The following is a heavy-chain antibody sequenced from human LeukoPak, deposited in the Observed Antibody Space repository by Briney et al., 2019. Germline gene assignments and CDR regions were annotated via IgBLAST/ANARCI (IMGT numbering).Heavy chain of an antibody. V-gene: IGHV3-64*01. D-gene: IGHD5-24*01. Sequence: PGGSLRLSCAVSGFTFSGYAMHWVRQAPGKGLEHVSTINTDGGSTYYAKSVKGRFTISRDNSKNTLYLQMGSLRAEDMAVYHCARRERDGYNYFDYWGQGTLVTVSS. CDR1: GFTFSGYA. J-gene: IGHJ4*02. CDR2: INTDGGST. CDR3: ARRERDGYNYFDY.